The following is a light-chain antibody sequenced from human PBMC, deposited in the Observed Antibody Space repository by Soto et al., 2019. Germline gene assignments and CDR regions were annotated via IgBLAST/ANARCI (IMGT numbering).Light chain of an antibody. Sequence: ALTHPPPASGSLGQSVTISCTGTASDVGVYNYVSWYQQHPGKAPKLMIYEVTKRPSGVPDRFSGSKSGNTASLTVSGLQAEDEADYYCSSYAGSSTLYVFGTGTKV. J-gene: IGLJ1*01. V-gene: IGLV2-8*01. CDR2: EVT. CDR3: SSYAGSSTLYV. CDR1: ASDVGVYNY.